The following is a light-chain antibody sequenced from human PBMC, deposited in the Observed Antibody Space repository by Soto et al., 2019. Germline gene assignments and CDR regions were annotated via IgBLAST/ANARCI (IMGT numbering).Light chain of an antibody. CDR1: QSINNN. Sequence: EIVMTQSPATLSVSPGERATLSCRASQSINNNLAWYQQKPGQAPRLLIYGASTRVTDVPARFSGSGSGTEFTLTISSLQSEDFAVYYCQQYSNWPPPITFGQGTRLEIK. CDR3: QQYSNWPPPIT. V-gene: IGKV3-15*01. CDR2: GAS. J-gene: IGKJ5*01.